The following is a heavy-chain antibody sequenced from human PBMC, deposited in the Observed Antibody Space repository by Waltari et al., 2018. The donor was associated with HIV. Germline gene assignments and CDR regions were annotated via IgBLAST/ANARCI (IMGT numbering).Heavy chain of an antibody. V-gene: IGHV4-59*08. CDR2: IYYSGST. CDR3: ARRRPTSPGAVAGFWGNAFDI. J-gene: IGHJ3*02. Sequence: QVQLQESGPGLVKPSETLSLTCTVSGGSISSYYWSWIRQPPGKGLEWIGYIYYSGSTNYNPSLKSRVTISVDTSKNQFSLKLSSVTAADTAVYYCARRRPTSPGAVAGFWGNAFDIWGQGTMVTVSS. D-gene: IGHD6-19*01. CDR1: GGSISSYY.